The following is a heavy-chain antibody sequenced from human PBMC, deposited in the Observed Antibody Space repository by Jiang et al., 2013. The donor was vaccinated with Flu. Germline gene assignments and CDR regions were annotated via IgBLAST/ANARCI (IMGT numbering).Heavy chain of an antibody. J-gene: IGHJ3*02. CDR1: GGSISSSSYY. Sequence: GPGLVKPSETLSLTCTVSGGSISSSSYYWGWIRQPPGKGLEWIGSIYYSGSTYYNPSLKSRVTISVDTSKNQFSLKLSSVTAADTAVYYCARYYSGDAFDIWGQGTMVTVSS. CDR2: IYYSGST. D-gene: IGHD2-21*01. V-gene: IGHV4-39*01. CDR3: ARYYSGDAFDI.